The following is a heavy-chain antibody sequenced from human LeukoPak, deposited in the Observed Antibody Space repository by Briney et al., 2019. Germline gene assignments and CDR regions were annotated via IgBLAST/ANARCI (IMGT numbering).Heavy chain of an antibody. J-gene: IGHJ4*02. CDR3: AKALRVGATMPFDY. V-gene: IGHV3-30*18. CDR2: ISYDGSNK. Sequence: PGGSLRLSCAASGFTFSSYGMHWVRQAPGKGLEWVAVISYDGSNKYYADSVKGRFTISRDNSKNTLYLQMNSMRAEDTAVYYCAKALRVGATMPFDYWGQGTLVTVSS. CDR1: GFTFSSYG. D-gene: IGHD1-26*01.